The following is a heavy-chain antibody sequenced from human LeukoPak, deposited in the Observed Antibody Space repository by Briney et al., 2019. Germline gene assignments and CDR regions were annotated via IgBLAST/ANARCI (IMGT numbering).Heavy chain of an antibody. Sequence: GGSLSLSCAASGFTFSSYWMGWVRQAPGKGLEWVANIKQDGSEQYYMDSVKGRFTIYRANAKNYLYLHMNSLRAEDTPGYYCARDRIAAAGTCDYGGQGTLVTVSS. CDR1: GFTFSSYW. V-gene: IGHV3-7*01. CDR3: ARDRIAAAGTCDY. CDR2: IKQDGSEQ. D-gene: IGHD6-13*01. J-gene: IGHJ4*02.